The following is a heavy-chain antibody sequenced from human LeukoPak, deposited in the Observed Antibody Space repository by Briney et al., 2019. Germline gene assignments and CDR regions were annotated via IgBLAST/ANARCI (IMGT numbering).Heavy chain of an antibody. Sequence: PGGSLRLSCAASGFTFSSYGMSWVRQAPGKGLEWVSAISGSGGSTYYADSVKGRFTISRDNSKNTLYLQMNSLRAEDTAVYYCASSWLECSGGSCYFDYWGQGTLVTVSS. J-gene: IGHJ4*02. V-gene: IGHV3-23*01. CDR3: ASSWLECSGGSCYFDY. CDR1: GFTFSSYG. CDR2: ISGSGGST. D-gene: IGHD2-15*01.